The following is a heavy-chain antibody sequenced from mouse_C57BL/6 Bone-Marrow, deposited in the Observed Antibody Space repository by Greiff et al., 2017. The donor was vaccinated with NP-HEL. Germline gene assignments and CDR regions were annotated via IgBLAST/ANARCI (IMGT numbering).Heavy chain of an antibody. CDR3: ARIYYGKFAY. D-gene: IGHD2-1*01. CDR1: GYTFTDYY. Sequence: EVKLVESGPVLVKPGASVKMSCKASGYTFTDYYMNWVKQSHGKSLEWIGVINPYNGGTSYNQKFKGKATLTVDKSSSTAYMELNSLTSEDSAVYYCARIYYGKFAYWGQGTLVTVSA. V-gene: IGHV1-19*01. J-gene: IGHJ3*01. CDR2: INPYNGGT.